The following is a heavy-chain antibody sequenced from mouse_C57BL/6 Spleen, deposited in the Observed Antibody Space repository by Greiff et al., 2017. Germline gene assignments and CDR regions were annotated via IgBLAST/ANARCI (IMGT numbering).Heavy chain of an antibody. J-gene: IGHJ1*03. Sequence: VQLQQSGPVLVKPGASVKMSCKASGYTFTDYYMNWVKQSHGKSLEWIGVIYPYNGGTSYNQKFKGKATLTVDKSSSTAYMELNSLTSEDSAVYYCARDYGNYEGYFDVWGTGTTVTVSS. CDR1: GYTFTDYY. CDR3: ARDYGNYEGYFDV. V-gene: IGHV1-19*01. D-gene: IGHD2-1*01. CDR2: IYPYNGGT.